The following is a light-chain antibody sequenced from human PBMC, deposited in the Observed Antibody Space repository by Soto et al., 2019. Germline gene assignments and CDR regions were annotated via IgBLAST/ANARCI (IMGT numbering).Light chain of an antibody. Sequence: EIVMTQSPATLSLSPGEGATLSCRASESVSRKLAWYQQKPGQAPRLLIHGASTRATGIPARFSGSGSGTVFSLTISSLQSADFAVYYCQQYENWPFTFGPGTKVEIK. CDR1: ESVSRK. CDR2: GAS. V-gene: IGKV3-15*01. CDR3: QQYENWPFT. J-gene: IGKJ3*01.